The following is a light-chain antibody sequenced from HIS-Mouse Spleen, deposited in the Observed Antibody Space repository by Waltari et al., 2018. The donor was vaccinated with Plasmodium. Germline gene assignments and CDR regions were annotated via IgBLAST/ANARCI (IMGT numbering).Light chain of an antibody. J-gene: IGKJ4*01. CDR3: QQSYSTPPT. V-gene: IGKV1-39*01. Sequence: DIQMTQSPSSLSASVGDRVTITCRASQSSSSYLNWYQQKPGKAPKLLIYAASSLQSGVPSRCSGSGSGTDFTLTISSLQPEDFATYYCQQSYSTPPTFGGGTKVEIK. CDR1: QSSSSY. CDR2: AAS.